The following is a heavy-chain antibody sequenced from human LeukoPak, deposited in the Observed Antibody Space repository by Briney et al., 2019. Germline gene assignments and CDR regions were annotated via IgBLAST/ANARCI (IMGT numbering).Heavy chain of an antibody. CDR2: ISSSSSYI. D-gene: IGHD5-12*01. CDR1: GFHFSSYS. J-gene: IGHJ4*02. V-gene: IGHV3-21*01. CDR3: ARRGSGYTEPIDY. Sequence: GGSLRLSCVASGFHFSSYSMNWVRQAPGKGLEWVSSISSSSSYIYYADSVKGRFTISRDNAKNSLYLQMNSLRAEDTAVYYCARRGSGYTEPIDYRGQGTLVTVSS.